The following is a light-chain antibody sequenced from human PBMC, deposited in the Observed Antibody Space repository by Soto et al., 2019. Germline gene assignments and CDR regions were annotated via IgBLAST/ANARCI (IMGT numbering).Light chain of an antibody. CDR2: SND. J-gene: IGLJ2*01. CDR3: ATWADSLNGVV. CDR1: NSDIGSYS. V-gene: IGLV1-44*01. Sequence: QLVLTQPPSTSGTPGQTITISCSGSNSDIGSYSVDWYQQFPGRTPRLLINSNDQRPSGVPDRFSGSKSGTSATLAISGLRSEDEADYYCATWADSLNGVVFGGGTKLTVL.